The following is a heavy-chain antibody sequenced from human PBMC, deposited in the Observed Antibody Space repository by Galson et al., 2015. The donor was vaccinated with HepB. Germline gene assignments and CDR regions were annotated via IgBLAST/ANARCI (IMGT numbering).Heavy chain of an antibody. V-gene: IGHV3-11*05. CDR1: GFTFSDYY. CDR2: ISSSSSYT. Sequence: SLRLSCAASGFTFSDYYMSWIRQAPGKGLEWVSYISSSSSYTNYADSVKGRFTISRDNAKNSLYLQMNSLRAEDTAVYYCARVRDTAMVYFDYWGQGTLVTVSS. J-gene: IGHJ4*02. D-gene: IGHD5-18*01. CDR3: ARVRDTAMVYFDY.